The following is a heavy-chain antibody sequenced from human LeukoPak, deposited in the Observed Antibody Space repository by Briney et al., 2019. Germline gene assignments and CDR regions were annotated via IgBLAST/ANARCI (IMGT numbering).Heavy chain of an antibody. V-gene: IGHV3-30*02. Sequence: GGSLRLSCAASGFTFSSYGMHWVRQAPGKGLEWVAFIRYDGSNKYYADSVKGRFTISRDNSKNTLYLQMNSLRAEDTAVYYCARGHVTVSAHDDAFDIWGQGTMVTVSS. J-gene: IGHJ3*02. CDR2: IRYDGSNK. CDR3: ARGHVTVSAHDDAFDI. CDR1: GFTFSSYG. D-gene: IGHD5/OR15-5a*01.